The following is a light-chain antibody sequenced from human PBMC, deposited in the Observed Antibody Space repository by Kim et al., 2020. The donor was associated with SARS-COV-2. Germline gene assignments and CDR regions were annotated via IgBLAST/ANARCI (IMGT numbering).Light chain of an antibody. J-gene: IGKJ1*01. Sequence: EIVLTQSPGTLSWSPGERATLSCRASQSRNNYLVWYQQRPGQAPRLLIDGASNRATGIPDRFSGSGSGTDSILTISRLEPEDFAVYYCQQYGNLPPTFGQGTKVDIK. V-gene: IGKV3-20*01. CDR3: QQYGNLPPT. CDR2: GAS. CDR1: QSRNNY.